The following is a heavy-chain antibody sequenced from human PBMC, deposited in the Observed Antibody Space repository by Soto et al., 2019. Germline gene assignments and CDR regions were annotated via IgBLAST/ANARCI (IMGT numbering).Heavy chain of an antibody. CDR3: ARGLYLPPPRAGGSGSYYRSRSGRDKGRAYNWFDP. CDR1: GYTFTSYD. V-gene: IGHV1-8*01. CDR2: MNPNSGNT. Sequence: QVQLVQSGAEVKKPGASVKVSCKASGYTFTSYDINWVRQATGQGLEWMGWMNPNSGNTGYAQKFQGRVTMTRNTSISNAYMELGSLRSEGTAVYYCARGLYLPPPRAGGSGSYYRSRSGRDKGRAYNWFDPWGQGTLVTVSS. D-gene: IGHD3-10*01. J-gene: IGHJ5*02.